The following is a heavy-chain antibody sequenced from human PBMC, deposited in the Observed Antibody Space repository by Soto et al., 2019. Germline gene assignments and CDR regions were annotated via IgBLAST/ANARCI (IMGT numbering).Heavy chain of an antibody. CDR3: TRRYSSSSLYYYYYMDV. V-gene: IGHV3-73*01. Sequence: GGSLRLSCAASGFTFSGSAMHWVRQASGKGLEWVGRIRSKAKSYAKAYAASVKGRFTISRDDSKNTAYLQMNSLNTEDTAVYYCTRRYSSSSLYYYYYMDVWGKGTTVTVSS. CDR2: IRSKAKSYAK. D-gene: IGHD6-6*01. J-gene: IGHJ6*03. CDR1: GFTFSGSA.